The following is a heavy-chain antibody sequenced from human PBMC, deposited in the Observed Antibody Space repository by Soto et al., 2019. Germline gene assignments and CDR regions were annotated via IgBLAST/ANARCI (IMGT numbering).Heavy chain of an antibody. CDR2: INHSGST. J-gene: IGHJ4*02. D-gene: IGHD6-19*01. V-gene: IGHV4-34*01. Sequence: QVQLQQWGAGLLKPSETLSLTCAVYGGSFSGYYWSWIRQPPGKGLEWIGEINHSGSTNYNPSLKSRVTISVDTSKNQFSLKLSSVTAADTAVYYCASPLLPIAVAGRDDYWGQGTLVTVSS. CDR1: GGSFSGYY. CDR3: ASPLLPIAVAGRDDY.